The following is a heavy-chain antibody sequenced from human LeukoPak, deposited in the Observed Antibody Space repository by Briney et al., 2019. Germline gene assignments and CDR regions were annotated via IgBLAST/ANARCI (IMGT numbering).Heavy chain of an antibody. CDR2: ISNSGST. V-gene: IGHV4-59*08. CDR3: ARRGPPWWDY. J-gene: IGHJ4*02. CDR1: GGSISTYQ. Sequence: SETLSLTCTVSGGSISTYQWNWIRQPPGKGLEWIGYISNSGSTSFNPSLKSRVTMSVDTSKNQFSLNLGSVTAADTAVYYCARRGPPWWDYWGQGTLVTVSS. D-gene: IGHD2-15*01.